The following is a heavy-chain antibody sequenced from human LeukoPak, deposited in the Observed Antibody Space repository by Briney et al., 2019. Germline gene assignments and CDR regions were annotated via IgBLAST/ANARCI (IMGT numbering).Heavy chain of an antibody. CDR3: ARSGYYNGYDY. CDR1: GFTFSVYW. Sequence: PGGSLRLSCVTSGFTFSVYWMHWVPQVPGKGLMGGSRISSDGSITTYADSVKGRFTISRDIARNTLYLQMNSLTADDTAVYYCARSGYYNGYDYWGQGTLVTVSS. J-gene: IGHJ4*02. V-gene: IGHV3-74*01. D-gene: IGHD3-10*01. CDR2: ISSDGSIT.